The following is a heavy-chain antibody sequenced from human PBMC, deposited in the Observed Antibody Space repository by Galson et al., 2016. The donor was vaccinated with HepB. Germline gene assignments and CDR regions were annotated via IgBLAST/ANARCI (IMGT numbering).Heavy chain of an antibody. J-gene: IGHJ4*02. V-gene: IGHV3-30*04. CDR3: CVDTAMDYVFDY. CDR1: GFSFSSYA. D-gene: IGHD5-18*01. CDR2: ISYDGSNK. Sequence: SLRLSCAASGFSFSSYALNWVRQAPGKGLEWVAVISYDGSNKYHADSVKGRFTISRDNAKNSLYLQMNSLRAEDTAVYYCCVDTAMDYVFDYWGQGTLVTVSS.